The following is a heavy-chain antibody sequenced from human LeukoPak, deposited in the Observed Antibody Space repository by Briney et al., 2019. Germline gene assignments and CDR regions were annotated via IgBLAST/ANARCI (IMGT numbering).Heavy chain of an antibody. Sequence: ASVKVSCKASGYTFTSYGISWVRQAPGQGLEWMGWISAYNGNTNYAQKLQGRVTMTTDTSTSTAYMELRSLRSDDTAVYYCARVEDRAYYYDSSGYYYPADYWGQGTPVTVSS. CDR3: ARVEDRAYYYDSSGYYYPADY. D-gene: IGHD3-22*01. CDR2: ISAYNGNT. J-gene: IGHJ4*02. V-gene: IGHV1-18*01. CDR1: GYTFTSYG.